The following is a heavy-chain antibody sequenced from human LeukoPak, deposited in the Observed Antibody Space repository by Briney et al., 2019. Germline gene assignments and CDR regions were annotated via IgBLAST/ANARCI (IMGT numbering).Heavy chain of an antibody. CDR3: ARDPGYCSGGSCRDAFDI. CDR2: ISAYNGNT. Sequence: GASVKVSCKASGYTFTSYGISWVRQAPGQGLEWMGWISAYNGNTNYAQELQGRVTMTRDTSTSTVYMELSSLRSEDTAVYYCARDPGYCSGGSCRDAFDIWGQGTMVTVSS. V-gene: IGHV1-18*01. D-gene: IGHD2-15*01. CDR1: GYTFTSYG. J-gene: IGHJ3*02.